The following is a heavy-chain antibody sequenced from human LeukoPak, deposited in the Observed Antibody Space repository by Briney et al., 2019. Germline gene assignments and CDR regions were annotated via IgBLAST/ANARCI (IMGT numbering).Heavy chain of an antibody. CDR1: GFTFSTYW. CDR2: ITSDGSAT. V-gene: IGHV3-74*01. J-gene: IGHJ2*01. D-gene: IGHD2-15*01. Sequence: PGGSLRLSCAVSGFTFSTYWMHWVRQGPGKGLAWVSRITSDGSATGYADSVKGRFTISRDNAKNTLYLHVDSLRAEDTAVYYCARDAAPGYFDLWGRGTLVTVSS. CDR3: ARDAAPGYFDL.